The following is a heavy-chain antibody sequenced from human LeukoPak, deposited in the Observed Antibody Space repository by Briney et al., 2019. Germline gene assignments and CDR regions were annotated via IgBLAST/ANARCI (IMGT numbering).Heavy chain of an antibody. Sequence: ASVKVSCKASGGTFSSYAISWVRQAPGQGLEWMGWINAGNGNTKYSQEFQGRVTITRDTSASTAYMELSSLRSEDMAVYYCARDGGSPAYFDYWGQGTLVTVSS. J-gene: IGHJ4*02. CDR3: ARDGGSPAYFDY. D-gene: IGHD6-13*01. CDR1: GGTFSSYA. CDR2: INAGNGNT. V-gene: IGHV1-3*03.